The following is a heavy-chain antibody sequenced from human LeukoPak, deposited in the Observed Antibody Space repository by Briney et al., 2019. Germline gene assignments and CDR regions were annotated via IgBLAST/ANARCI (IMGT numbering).Heavy chain of an antibody. D-gene: IGHD5-24*01. CDR3: AKDLSRWLQYTRFDY. CDR2: ISGSGGST. Sequence: GGSLRLTCAASGFTFSSYAMSWVRQAPGKGLEWVSAISGSGGSTYYADSVKGRFTISRDNSKNTLYPQMNSLRAEDTAVYYCAKDLSRWLQYTRFDYWGQGTLVTVSS. V-gene: IGHV3-23*01. CDR1: GFTFSSYA. J-gene: IGHJ4*02.